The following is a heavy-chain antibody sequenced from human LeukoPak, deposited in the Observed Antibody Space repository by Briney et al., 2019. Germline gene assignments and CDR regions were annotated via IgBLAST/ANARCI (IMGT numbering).Heavy chain of an antibody. CDR3: AKDLYSAGATAFDYGMVV. Sequence: PGRSLRLSCAASGFTFSSYAMDWVRQAPGKGLEWVAVISYDGSNKYYADSVKGRFTISRDNSKNTLYLQMNSLRAEDTAVYYCAKDLYSAGATAFDYGMVVWGQGTTVTVSS. V-gene: IGHV3-30*04. CDR2: ISYDGSNK. CDR1: GFTFSSYA. D-gene: IGHD1-26*01. J-gene: IGHJ6*02.